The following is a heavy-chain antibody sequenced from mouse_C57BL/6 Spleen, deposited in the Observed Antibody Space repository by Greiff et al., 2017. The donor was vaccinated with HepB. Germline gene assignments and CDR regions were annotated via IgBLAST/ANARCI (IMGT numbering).Heavy chain of an antibody. D-gene: IGHD2-12*01. CDR3: ARRRYDYAMDY. Sequence: VQLQQPGAELVMPGASVKLSCKASGYTFTSYWMHWVKQRPGQGLEWIGEIDPSDSYNNYNQKFKGKSTLTVDKSSSTAYMQLSSLTSEDSAVYYCARRRYDYAMDYWGQGTSVTVSS. J-gene: IGHJ4*01. CDR1: GYTFTSYW. V-gene: IGHV1-69*01. CDR2: IDPSDSYN.